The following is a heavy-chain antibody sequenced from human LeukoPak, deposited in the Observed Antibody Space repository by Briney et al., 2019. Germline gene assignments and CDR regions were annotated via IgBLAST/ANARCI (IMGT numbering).Heavy chain of an antibody. V-gene: IGHV3-53*01. CDR2: IYSGGST. CDR3: AREGNYYGSGSYFDY. CDR1: GFIFSRHY. Sequence: GGSLRLSCAASGFIFSRHYMSWVRQAPGKGLEWVSVIYSGGSTYYADSVKGRFTISRDNSKNTLYLQMNSLRAEDTAVYYCAREGNYYGSGSYFDYWGQGTLVTVSS. J-gene: IGHJ4*02. D-gene: IGHD3-10*01.